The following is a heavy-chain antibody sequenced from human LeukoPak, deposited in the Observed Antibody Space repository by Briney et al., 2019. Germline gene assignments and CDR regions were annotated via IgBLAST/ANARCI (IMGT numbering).Heavy chain of an antibody. Sequence: GASVKISCKTSGYTFTNFYLHWVRQAPGQGLEWMGIINCSGGNTNYAQKFQGRVSITRDTSTSAVYMDLSSLRSENTAVYYCARGSSVWFDYWGQGTLVTVSS. CDR1: GYTFTNFY. CDR3: ARGSSVWFDY. J-gene: IGHJ4*02. V-gene: IGHV1-46*01. D-gene: IGHD6-19*01. CDR2: INCSGGNT.